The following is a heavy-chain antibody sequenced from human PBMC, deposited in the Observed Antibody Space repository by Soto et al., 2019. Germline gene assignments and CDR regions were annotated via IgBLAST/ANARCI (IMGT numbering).Heavy chain of an antibody. V-gene: IGHV1-69*06. J-gene: IGHJ6*02. Sequence: SVKVSCKASGGTFSSYAISWVRQAPGQGLEWMGGIIPIFGTANYAQKFQGRVTITADKSTSTAYMELSSLRSEDTAVYYCATGNVLVQRHPYSSSWYPGYYYYGMDVWGQGTTVTVSS. CDR1: GGTFSSYA. CDR2: IIPIFGTA. CDR3: ATGNVLVQRHPYSSSWYPGYYYYGMDV. D-gene: IGHD6-13*01.